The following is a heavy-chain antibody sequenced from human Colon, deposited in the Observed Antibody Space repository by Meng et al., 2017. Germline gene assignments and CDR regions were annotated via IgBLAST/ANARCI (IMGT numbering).Heavy chain of an antibody. CDR3: GRDQGRELINH. V-gene: IGHV4-4*02. Sequence: SGSCSLASTVSWYSIRRVFRWRWVRQPPGKGLRWIGEVYHRGDNNYNPSLKSRVDISVDKSKNQFYLSLFSVTAADTAVYYCGRDQGRELINHWGQGTLVTVSS. D-gene: IGHD1-7*01. CDR1: WYSIRRVFR. J-gene: IGHJ4*02. CDR2: VYHRGDN.